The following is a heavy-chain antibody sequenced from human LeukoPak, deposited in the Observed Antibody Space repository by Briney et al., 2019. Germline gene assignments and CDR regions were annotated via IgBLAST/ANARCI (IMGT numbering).Heavy chain of an antibody. J-gene: IGHJ3*02. CDR2: ISTSGST. CDR1: GGSFTNYY. Sequence: SETLSLTCTVSGGSFTNYYWNWIRQPAGKALEWIGRISTSGSTNYNPSVSTRVTMSIDTSKNQFSLKLRSVTAADTAVYYCARDEADTLTNYPGAFDIWGQGTMVTVSS. V-gene: IGHV4-4*07. CDR3: ARDEADTLTNYPGAFDI. D-gene: IGHD3-9*01.